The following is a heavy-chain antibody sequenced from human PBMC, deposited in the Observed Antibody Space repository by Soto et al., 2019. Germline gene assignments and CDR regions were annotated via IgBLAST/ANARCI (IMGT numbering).Heavy chain of an antibody. V-gene: IGHV2-5*02. CDR1: GFSLSTSGVG. Sequence: QITLKESGPTLVKPTQTLTLTCTFSGFSLSTSGVGVGWIRQPPGKALEWLALIYWDDDKRYSPSLKSRLTITKDTSKNQLVLKMTNMDPVDTATYYCAHRPKIVGAEYFQHWGQGTLVTVSS. CDR2: IYWDDDK. CDR3: AHRPKIVGAEYFQH. D-gene: IGHD1-26*01. J-gene: IGHJ1*01.